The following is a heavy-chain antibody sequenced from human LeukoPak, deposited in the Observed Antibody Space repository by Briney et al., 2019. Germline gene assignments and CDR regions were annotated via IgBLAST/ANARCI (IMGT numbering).Heavy chain of an antibody. V-gene: IGHV3-7*04. Sequence: EWVANIKQDGSEKYYVDSVKGRFTISRDNAKNSLYLQMNSLRAEDTAVYYCARGYGSGSSWGQGTLXTVSS. J-gene: IGHJ4*02. CDR3: ARGYGSGSS. CDR2: IKQDGSEK. D-gene: IGHD3-10*01.